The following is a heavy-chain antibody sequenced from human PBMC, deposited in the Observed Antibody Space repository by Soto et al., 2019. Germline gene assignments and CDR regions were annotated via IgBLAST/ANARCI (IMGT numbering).Heavy chain of an antibody. CDR2: IILILGTA. D-gene: IGHD3-22*01. CDR3: ARDTIPRITMIVVAPGAFDI. V-gene: IGHV1-69*13. Sequence: SVKVSCKASGGTFSSYAISWVRQAPGQGLEWMGGIILILGTANYAQKFQGRVTITADESTSTAYMELSSLRSEDTAVYYCARDTIPRITMIVVAPGAFDIWGQGAMVTGSS. CDR1: GGTFSSYA. J-gene: IGHJ3*02.